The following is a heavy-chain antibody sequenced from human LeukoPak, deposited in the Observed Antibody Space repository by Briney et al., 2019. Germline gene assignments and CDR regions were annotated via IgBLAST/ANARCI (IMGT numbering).Heavy chain of an antibody. J-gene: IGHJ4*02. D-gene: IGHD1-14*01. CDR3: ASSVLNRAHTGVFRFDY. V-gene: IGHV1-69*05. CDR1: GGTFSSYA. CDR2: IIPIFGTA. Sequence: SVNVSCKASGGTFSSYAISWVRQAPGQGRDGMGWIIPIFGTANYAQKFQGRVTITTDDSTSTAYMELSSMRSEDTAVYYCASSVLNRAHTGVFRFDYWSQGTMVTVSS.